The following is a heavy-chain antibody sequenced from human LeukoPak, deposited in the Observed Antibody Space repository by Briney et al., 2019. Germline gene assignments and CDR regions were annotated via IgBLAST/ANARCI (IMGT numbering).Heavy chain of an antibody. CDR3: ARQPAITHSHFDY. J-gene: IGHJ4*02. CDR2: IYYSGNT. D-gene: IGHD1-14*01. CDR1: GGSIGTSAYY. Sequence: PSETLSLTCIVSGGSIGTSAYYWGWLRQPPGEGLQWIASIYYSGNTYYNSSLKSRATRSVDTATSQFSLRLSSVTAADTAVYYCARQPAITHSHFDYWGQGTLVTVSS. V-gene: IGHV4-39*01.